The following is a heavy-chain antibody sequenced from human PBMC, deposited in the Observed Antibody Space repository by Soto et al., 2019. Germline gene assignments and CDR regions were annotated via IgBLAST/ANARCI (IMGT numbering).Heavy chain of an antibody. Sequence: LVTLSLTYSVSGGSIGSHVVSWIRPAPGKGPELVGYIYHTVNTNYNPALKSRVTISMDTSENQLSLQLSSVIAADTAVYYCARLQYTVVTALDIWGQGTMVTVSS. CDR2: IYHTVNT. D-gene: IGHD2-15*01. J-gene: IGHJ3*02. V-gene: IGHV4-59*11. CDR3: ARLQYTVVTALDI. CDR1: GGSIGSHV.